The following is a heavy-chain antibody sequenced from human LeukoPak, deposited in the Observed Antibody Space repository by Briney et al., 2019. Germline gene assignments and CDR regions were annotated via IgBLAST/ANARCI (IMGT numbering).Heavy chain of an antibody. J-gene: IGHJ4*02. CDR1: GYTFTGYY. CDR2: INPNSGGT. D-gene: IGHD3-3*01. CDR3: ARTYYDFWSGQTTSHTIDY. V-gene: IGHV1-2*02. Sequence: ASVKVSCKASGYTFTGYYMHWVRQAPGQGLEWMRWINPNSGGTNYAQKFQGRVTMTRDTSISTAYMELSRLRSDDTAVYYCARTYYDFWSGQTTSHTIDYWGQGTLVTVSS.